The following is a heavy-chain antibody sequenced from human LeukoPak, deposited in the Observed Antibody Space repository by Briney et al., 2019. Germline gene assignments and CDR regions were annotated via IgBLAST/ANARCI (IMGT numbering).Heavy chain of an antibody. CDR1: GYTFTDYY. CDR2: VNPNGGDT. J-gene: IGHJ4*02. V-gene: IGHV1-2*02. D-gene: IGHD2-2*01. Sequence: ASVKVSCKASGYTFTDYYMHWVRQAPGQGFEWMGWVNPNGGDTNYAQKFQGRVTMTRDTSISTAHMEVSRLRSDDTAVYYCARANFLYCSSSTCLFDYWGQGTLVTVSS. CDR3: ARANFLYCSSSTCLFDY.